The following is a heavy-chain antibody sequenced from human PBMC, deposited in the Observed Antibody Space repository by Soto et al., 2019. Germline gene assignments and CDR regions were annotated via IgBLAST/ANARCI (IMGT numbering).Heavy chain of an antibody. V-gene: IGHV3-21*01. J-gene: IGHJ3*02. CDR3: ARGLYNWNDGDAFDI. Sequence: GESLKISCAASGFTFSSYSMNWVRQAPGKGLEWVSSISSSSSYIYYADSVKGRFTISRDNAKNSLYLQMNSLRAEDTAVYYCARGLYNWNDGDAFDIWGQGTMVTVSS. D-gene: IGHD1-1*01. CDR1: GFTFSSYS. CDR2: ISSSSSYI.